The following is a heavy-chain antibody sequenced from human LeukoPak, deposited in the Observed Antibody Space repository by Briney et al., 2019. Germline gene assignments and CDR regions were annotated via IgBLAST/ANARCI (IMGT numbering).Heavy chain of an antibody. D-gene: IGHD4-17*01. J-gene: IGHJ3*02. CDR3: ARANGDYNDAFDI. Sequence: QSGGSLRLSCAASGFSFSRYGLHWVRQAPGKGLEWMAFIRDNGSTRYYADSVKGRFTISRDNAKNSLYLQMNSLRAEDTAVYYCARANGDYNDAFDIWGQGTMVTVSS. CDR1: GFSFSRYG. CDR2: IRDNGSTR. V-gene: IGHV3-30*02.